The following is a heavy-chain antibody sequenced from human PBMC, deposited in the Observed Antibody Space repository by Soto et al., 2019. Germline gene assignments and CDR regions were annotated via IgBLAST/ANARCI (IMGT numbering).Heavy chain of an antibody. V-gene: IGHV1-69*01. CDR3: ARDEHIVVVTAIHYYYYGMDV. CDR2: IIPIFGTA. Sequence: QVQLVQSGAEVKKPGSSVKVSCKASGGTFSSYAISWVRQAPGQGLEWMGGIIPIFGTANYAQKFQGSVTITADESTSTAYMELSSLRSEDTAVYYCARDEHIVVVTAIHYYYYGMDVWGQGTTVTVSS. CDR1: GGTFSSYA. D-gene: IGHD2-21*02. J-gene: IGHJ6*02.